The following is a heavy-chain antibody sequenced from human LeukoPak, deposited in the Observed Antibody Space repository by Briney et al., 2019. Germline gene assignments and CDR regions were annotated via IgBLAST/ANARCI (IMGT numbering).Heavy chain of an antibody. CDR2: ISAYNGNT. Sequence: ASVKVSCKASGYTFTSYGIGWVRQAPGQGLEWMGWISAYNGNTNYAQKLQGRVTMTTDTSTSTAYMELRSLRSDDTAMYYCARDRPRPYYYYGMDVWGKGTTVTVSS. J-gene: IGHJ6*04. CDR3: ARDRPRPYYYYGMDV. V-gene: IGHV1-18*04. CDR1: GYTFTSYG.